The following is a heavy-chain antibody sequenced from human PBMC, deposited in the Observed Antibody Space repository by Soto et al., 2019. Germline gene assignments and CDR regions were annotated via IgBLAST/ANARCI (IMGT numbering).Heavy chain of an antibody. V-gene: IGHV3-11*06. CDR1: GFTFSDYY. Sequence: GGSLRLSCEGSGFTFSDYYISWIRQAPGKGLEWISYSSNSGTFSRYADSVKGRFSISRDNTKNLLYLQMNSLRAEDTAVYYCARSGDNYNRLDYWGQGTPVTV. J-gene: IGHJ4*02. CDR3: ARSGDNYNRLDY. D-gene: IGHD1-1*01. CDR2: SSNSGTFS.